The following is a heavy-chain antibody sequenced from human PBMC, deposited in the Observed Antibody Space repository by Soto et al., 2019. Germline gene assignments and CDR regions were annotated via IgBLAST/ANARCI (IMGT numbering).Heavy chain of an antibody. CDR2: IYYSGST. V-gene: IGHV4-39*01. CDR3: ATPMVRGVKPDLAFAY. D-gene: IGHD3-10*01. J-gene: IGHJ4*02. Sequence: SETLSLTCTVSGGSISSSSYYWGWIRQPPGKGLEWIGSIYYSGSTYYNPSLESRVTISVDTSKNQFSLKLSSVTAADTAVYYCATPMVRGVKPDLAFAYWVQGTLVTVSS. CDR1: GGSISSSSYY.